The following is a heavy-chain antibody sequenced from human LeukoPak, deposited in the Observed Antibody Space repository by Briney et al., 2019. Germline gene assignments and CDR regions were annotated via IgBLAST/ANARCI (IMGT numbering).Heavy chain of an antibody. CDR1: GYTFSSHG. CDR2: INGAGDNP. V-gene: IGHV3-23*01. CDR3: AKVSVCYGCYLDY. D-gene: IGHD3-16*01. Sequence: HPGGSLRLSCAASGYTFSSHGLTWVRQAPGKGLEWVSTINGAGDNPYYAETVKGRFTISRDNSKNTLYLQMHSLRAEDTATYYCAKVSVCYGCYLDYWGQGTLVTVS. J-gene: IGHJ4*02.